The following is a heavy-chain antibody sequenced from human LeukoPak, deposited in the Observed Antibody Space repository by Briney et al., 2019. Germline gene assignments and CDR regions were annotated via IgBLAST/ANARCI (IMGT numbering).Heavy chain of an antibody. CDR1: GGSMTDYD. D-gene: IGHD1-26*01. Sequence: SETLSLTCTVPGGSMTDYDWSWIRQPPGKGLEWIGYIFYSGDSNYNPSLKSRVSVLVDTSKNQVSLKLDSVTAADTAVYYCARQPYMLGAYYFDYWGQGTLVTVSS. J-gene: IGHJ4*02. V-gene: IGHV4-59*08. CDR3: ARQPYMLGAYYFDY. CDR2: IFYSGDS.